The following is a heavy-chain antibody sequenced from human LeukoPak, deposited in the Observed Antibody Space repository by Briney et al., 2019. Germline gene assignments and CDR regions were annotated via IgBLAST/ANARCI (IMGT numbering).Heavy chain of an antibody. Sequence: SETLSLTCAVYGGSFSGYYWSWIRQPPGKGLEWIGEINHSGSTNYNPSLKSRVTISVDTSKNQFSLKLSSVTAADTAVYYCARGRYYCGSGSYYNPNYYYMDVWGKGTTVTVSS. CDR2: INHSGST. V-gene: IGHV4-34*01. J-gene: IGHJ6*03. CDR1: GGSFSGYY. CDR3: ARGRYYCGSGSYYNPNYYYMDV. D-gene: IGHD3-10*01.